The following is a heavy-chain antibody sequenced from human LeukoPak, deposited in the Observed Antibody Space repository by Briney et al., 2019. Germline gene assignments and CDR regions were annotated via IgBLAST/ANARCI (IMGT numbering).Heavy chain of an antibody. CDR3: TRTSTVAYFETSGYLDY. D-gene: IGHD3-22*01. Sequence: SVTVSCKASGSTFNSHAFNWVRQAPGQGLEWMGGTIPLFGTTKFAQKFQDRVTITTDSSTSTVYMDLSSLTSEDTAVYYCTRTSTVAYFETSGYLDYWGQGTLVTVPS. J-gene: IGHJ4*02. CDR2: TIPLFGTT. CDR1: GSTFNSHA. V-gene: IGHV1-69*05.